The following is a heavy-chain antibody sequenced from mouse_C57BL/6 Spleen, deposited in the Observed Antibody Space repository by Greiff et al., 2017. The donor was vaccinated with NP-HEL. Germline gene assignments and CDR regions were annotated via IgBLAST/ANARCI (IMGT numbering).Heavy chain of an antibody. CDR2: ISNLAYSI. CDR3: ARRDYYGSSWYFDV. Sequence: DVKLVESGGGLVQPGGSLKLSCAASGFTFSDYGMAWVRQAPRKGPEWVAFISNLAYSIYYADTVTGRFTISRENAKNTLYLEMSSLRSEDTAMYYCARRDYYGSSWYFDVWGTGTTVTVSS. V-gene: IGHV5-15*04. J-gene: IGHJ1*03. CDR1: GFTFSDYG. D-gene: IGHD1-1*01.